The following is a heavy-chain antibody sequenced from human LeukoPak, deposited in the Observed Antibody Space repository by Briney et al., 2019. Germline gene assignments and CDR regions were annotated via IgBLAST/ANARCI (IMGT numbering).Heavy chain of an antibody. Sequence: GGSLRLSCAGSGFSFRSFWMSWVRQAPGKGLEWVANIDGDGNEKNYVDFVKGRFTISRDNAKNSLYLQMNSLRVEDTAVYYCASGGHIDYCGQGTLVTVSS. J-gene: IGHJ4*02. CDR1: GFSFRSFW. CDR2: IDGDGNEK. D-gene: IGHD3-16*01. V-gene: IGHV3-7*01. CDR3: ASGGHIDY.